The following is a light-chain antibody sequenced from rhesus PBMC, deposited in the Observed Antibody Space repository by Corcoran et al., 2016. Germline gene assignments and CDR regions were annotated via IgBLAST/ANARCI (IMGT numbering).Light chain of an antibody. V-gene: IGKV1-22*01. CDR1: QSISSW. Sequence: DIQMTQSPSSLSASVGDTVTITCRASQSISSWLDWYQQKPGKAPKLLIYKASSLQSGVPSRFSGSGCGTDFSLAVSRLEPEEFATYDYLQDRSSPLTFGGGTKVEIK. CDR2: KAS. CDR3: LQDRSSPLT. J-gene: IGKJ4*01.